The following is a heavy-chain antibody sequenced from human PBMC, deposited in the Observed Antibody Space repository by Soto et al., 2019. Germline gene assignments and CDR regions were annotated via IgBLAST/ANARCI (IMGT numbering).Heavy chain of an antibody. J-gene: IGHJ5*02. Sequence: SETLSLTCAVYGGSFSGYYWSWIRQPPGKGLEWIGEINHSGSTNYNPSLKSRVTISVDTSKNQFSLKLSSVTAADTAVYYCARVRYSSSWHLRACWFDPWGQGTLVTSPQ. CDR3: ARVRYSSSWHLRACWFDP. CDR2: INHSGST. D-gene: IGHD6-13*01. V-gene: IGHV4-34*01. CDR1: GGSFSGYY.